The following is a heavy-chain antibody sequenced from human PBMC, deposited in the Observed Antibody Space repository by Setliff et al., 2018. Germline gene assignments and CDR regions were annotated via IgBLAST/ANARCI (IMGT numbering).Heavy chain of an antibody. V-gene: IGHV1-18*01. CDR2: INPRNGGA. J-gene: IGHJ6*03. Sequence: ASVKVSCKASGYTFISYGISWVRQAPGQGLEWMGVINPRNGGATYPQNLQGRVTMTRDTSTSTAYMELRSLRSDDTAVYYCARGEYTSLPSGVYYHMDVWGKGTTVTVSS. CDR1: GYTFISYG. D-gene: IGHD6-6*01. CDR3: ARGEYTSLPSGVYYHMDV.